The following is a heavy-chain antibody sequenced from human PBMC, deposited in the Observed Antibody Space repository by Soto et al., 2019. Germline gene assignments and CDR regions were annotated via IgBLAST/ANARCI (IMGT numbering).Heavy chain of an antibody. CDR2: IYYSGST. D-gene: IGHD3-3*01. CDR3: ARQTDDVDY. J-gene: IGHJ4*02. Sequence: SETLSLTCPVSCGSLSSSRYYWGWIRQPPGKGLEWIGSIYYSGSTYYNPSLKSRVTISVDTSKNQFSLKLSSVTAADTAVYYCARQTDDVDYWGQGTLVTVSS. V-gene: IGHV4-39*01. CDR1: CGSLSSSRYY.